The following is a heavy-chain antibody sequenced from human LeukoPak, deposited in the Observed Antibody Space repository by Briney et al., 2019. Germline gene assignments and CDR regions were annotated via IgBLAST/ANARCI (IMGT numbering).Heavy chain of an antibody. D-gene: IGHD4-23*01. Sequence: GGSLRLSCVTSGLTFTNHGFHWLRQAADKGLEWVVFVRNDGFDTYHSNSVKGRFSISRDDSKNTVYLQMNSLRAEDTALYYCARDRGKDYFGDWGQGTQVTVSS. J-gene: IGHJ4*02. CDR3: ARDRGKDYFGD. CDR1: GLTFTNHG. V-gene: IGHV3-30*02. CDR2: VRNDGFDT.